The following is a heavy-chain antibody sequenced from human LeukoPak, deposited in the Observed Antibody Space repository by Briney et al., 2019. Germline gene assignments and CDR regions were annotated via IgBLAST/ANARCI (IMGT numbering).Heavy chain of an antibody. CDR1: GFTFSTYG. Sequence: GGTLRLSCAASGFTFSTYGMKWVSQAPGKGLEWVSGISPSGDITYYAASVMGRFSISRDNPKSTVSLQMSSLRAEDTALYYCVRDLHWGGFDVWGQGTMVTVSS. V-gene: IGHV3-23*01. CDR2: ISPSGDIT. J-gene: IGHJ3*01. D-gene: IGHD7-27*01. CDR3: VRDLHWGGFDV.